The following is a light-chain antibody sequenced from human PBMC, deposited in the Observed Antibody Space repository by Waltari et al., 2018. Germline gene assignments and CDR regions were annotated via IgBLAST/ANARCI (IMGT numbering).Light chain of an antibody. CDR2: DAS. Sequence: EIVFTQSPATLSLPPGESATLSCRASQSVDKYLAWYQQKPGQAPRLVIYDASNRATGIPARFSGSGSGTDFTLTISSLEPEDFAVYYCQHRGHWPPEATFGPGTKVDI. V-gene: IGKV3-11*01. CDR1: QSVDKY. J-gene: IGKJ3*01. CDR3: QHRGHWPPEAT.